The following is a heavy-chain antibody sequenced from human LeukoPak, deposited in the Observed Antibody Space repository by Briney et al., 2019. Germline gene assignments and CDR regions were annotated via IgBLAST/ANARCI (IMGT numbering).Heavy chain of an antibody. V-gene: IGHV3-30-3*01. CDR1: GFTFSSYA. CDR2: ISYDGSNK. Sequence: GGSLRLSCAASGFTFSSYAMHWVRQAPGKGLEWVAVISYDGSNKYYADSVKGRFTISRDNSKNTLYLQMNSLSAEDTAVYYCARDGPPLDIWGQGTVVTVSS. CDR3: ARDGPPLDI. J-gene: IGHJ3*02.